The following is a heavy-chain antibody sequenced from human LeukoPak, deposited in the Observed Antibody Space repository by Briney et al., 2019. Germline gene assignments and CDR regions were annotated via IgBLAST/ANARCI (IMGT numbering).Heavy chain of an antibody. V-gene: IGHV3-48*02. CDR1: GFTFSSYS. J-gene: IGHJ4*02. CDR3: ASEAVAAPGY. CDR2: IRSDGSTI. D-gene: IGHD6-19*01. Sequence: GSLRLSCAASGFTFSSYSMNWDRQAPGKVLEWVSYIRSDGSTIYYADSVKGRFTISRDNARNSLYLQMNSLRDEDTAVYYCASEAVAAPGYWGQGTLVTVSS.